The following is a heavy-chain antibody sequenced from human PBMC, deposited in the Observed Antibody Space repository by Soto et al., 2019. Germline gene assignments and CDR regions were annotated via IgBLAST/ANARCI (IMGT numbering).Heavy chain of an antibody. Sequence: PGGSQRLSCAASGFTFSDYYMSWIRQAPGKGLEWVSYISSSGSTIYYADSVKGRFTISRDNAKNSLYLQMNSLRAEDTAVYYCAKCSYYYGSGSCENFDYWGQGTLVTVSS. CDR2: ISSSGSTI. CDR1: GFTFSDYY. D-gene: IGHD3-10*01. CDR3: AKCSYYYGSGSCENFDY. J-gene: IGHJ4*02. V-gene: IGHV3-11*01.